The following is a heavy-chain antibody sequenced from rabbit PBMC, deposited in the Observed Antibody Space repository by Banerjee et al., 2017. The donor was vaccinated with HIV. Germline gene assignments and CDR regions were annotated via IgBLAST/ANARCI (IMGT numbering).Heavy chain of an antibody. CDR2: ISASSGST. J-gene: IGHJ4*01. Sequence: QSLEESGGDLVKPGASLTLTCTASGFSVSGHYYRCWVRQAPGKGPEWIACISASSGSTDYASWAKGRFTISRTSSTTVTLQMTSLTSADTATYFCSRMDGSYGYAGYLWGPGTLVTVS. D-gene: IGHD6-1*01. CDR3: SRMDGSYGYAGYL. V-gene: IGHV1S40*01. CDR1: GFSVSGHYY.